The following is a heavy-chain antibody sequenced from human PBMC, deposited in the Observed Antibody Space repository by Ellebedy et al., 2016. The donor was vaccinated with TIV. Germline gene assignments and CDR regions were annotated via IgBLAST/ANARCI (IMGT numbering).Heavy chain of an antibody. CDR2: ISAYNGNT. J-gene: IGHJ6*02. Sequence: ASVKVSCKASGGTFSSYAISWVRQAPGQGLEWMGWISAYNGNTNYAQKLQGRVTMTTDTSTSTAYMELRSLRSDDTAVYYCARVGSGYDYRSYYGMDVWGQGTTVTVSS. CDR1: GGTFSSYA. CDR3: ARVGSGYDYRSYYGMDV. D-gene: IGHD5-12*01. V-gene: IGHV1-18*01.